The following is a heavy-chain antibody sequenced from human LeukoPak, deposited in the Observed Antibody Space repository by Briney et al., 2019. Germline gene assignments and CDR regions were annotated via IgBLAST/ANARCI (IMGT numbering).Heavy chain of an antibody. CDR3: ARDRPNYHEANGHYYNRDGDH. Sequence: PGGSLRLSCAASGFTFQIYAMSWVRLAPGKGLRWVASTCGTAGCTFYTDSVKGRFTISRDNSKDTLYIQMNDLRADDTAIYYCARDRPNYHEANGHYYNRDGDHWGQGTLVTVSS. V-gene: IGHV3-23*01. D-gene: IGHD1-14*01. CDR2: TCGTAGCT. CDR1: GFTFQIYA. J-gene: IGHJ5*02.